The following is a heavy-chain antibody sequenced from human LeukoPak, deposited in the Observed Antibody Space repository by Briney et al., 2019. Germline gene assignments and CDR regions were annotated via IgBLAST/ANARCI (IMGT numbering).Heavy chain of an antibody. V-gene: IGHV3-30*15. J-gene: IGHJ3*02. D-gene: IGHD1-26*01. Sequence: GGSLRLFCAVSGFTFSAYAMHWVPQASGKGLEWGAVISYDGSNKYYADFVKGRFTISGDKSKDTLFLQMSSLRPEDTAVYYCARGPGPIAGAKNPFDIWGQGTMVTVSS. CDR1: GFTFSAYA. CDR3: ARGPGPIAGAKNPFDI. CDR2: ISYDGSNK.